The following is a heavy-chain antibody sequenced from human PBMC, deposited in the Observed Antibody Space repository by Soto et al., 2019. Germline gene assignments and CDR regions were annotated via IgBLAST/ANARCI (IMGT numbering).Heavy chain of an antibody. CDR1: GGPFSSHT. CDR3: ARPDFGDYWYFDL. J-gene: IGHJ2*01. CDR2: IIPALGTT. V-gene: IGHV1-69*08. Sequence: QDQLVQSGAEVKKPGSSVKVSCKAFGGPFSSHTFSWVRQAPGQGLEWMGRIIPALGTTTYAQKFQGRVTITADESMTTVYMELNSLRTEDTAVYYCARPDFGDYWYFDLWGRCTLVTVSS. D-gene: IGHD4-17*01.